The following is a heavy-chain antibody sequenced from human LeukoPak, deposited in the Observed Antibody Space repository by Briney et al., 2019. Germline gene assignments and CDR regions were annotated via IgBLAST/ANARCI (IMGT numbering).Heavy chain of an antibody. V-gene: IGHV4-34*01. Sequence: SETLSLTCAVFGASLSGYSLSWVRQPPGKGLEWIGEINHSGSTTYNPSPKSRVTLLADTSKNHFSLMLSSVTPADTAVFYFGRANYGVRSGYYLSYHYYMDVRGKGTTVTVSS. J-gene: IGHJ6*03. CDR2: INHSGST. D-gene: IGHD3-3*01. CDR3: GRANYGVRSGYYLSYHYYMDV. CDR1: GASLSGYS.